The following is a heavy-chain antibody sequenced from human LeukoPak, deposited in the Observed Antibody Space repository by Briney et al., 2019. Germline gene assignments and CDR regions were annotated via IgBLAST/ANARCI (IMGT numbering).Heavy chain of an antibody. V-gene: IGHV3-30*02. J-gene: IGHJ6*03. Sequence: GGSLRLSCAASGFTFSSYGMHWVRQAPGKGLEWVAFIRYDGSNKYYADSVKGRFTISRDNSKNTLYLQMNSLRAEDTAVYYCAKSVDTAILYYYYYMDVWGKGTTVTVSS. CDR2: IRYDGSNK. CDR3: AKSVDTAILYYYYYMDV. D-gene: IGHD5-18*01. CDR1: GFTFSSYG.